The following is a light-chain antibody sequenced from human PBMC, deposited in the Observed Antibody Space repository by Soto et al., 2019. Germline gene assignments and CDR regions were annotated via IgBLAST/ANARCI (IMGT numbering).Light chain of an antibody. CDR2: EVS. J-gene: IGLJ2*01. CDR1: SSDVGGYNY. Sequence: QSALTQPPSASGSPGQTVTISCTGTSSDVGGYNYVSWYQQQPGKAPKLMIYEVSKRPSGVPDRFSGSKSGNTASLTVSGLQAEDEADYYCSSYAGSSNLVFGGGTQLTVL. CDR3: SSYAGSSNLV. V-gene: IGLV2-8*01.